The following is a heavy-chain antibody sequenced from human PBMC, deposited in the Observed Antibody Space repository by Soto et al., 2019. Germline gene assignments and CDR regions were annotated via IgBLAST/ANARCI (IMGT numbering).Heavy chain of an antibody. V-gene: IGHV1-69*01. D-gene: IGHD2-2*01. CDR1: GGTFSSYA. CDR2: TIPISGTA. CDR3: ARSQGSSTSLEIYYYYYYGMDV. Sequence: QVQLVQSGAEVKKPGSSVKVSCKASGGTFSSYAISWLRQAPGQGLEWMGGTIPISGTANYAQKCQGRVTITADESTSTVYMGLSSLRYEDTAVYFCARSQGSSTSLEIYYYYYYGMDVWGQGTTVTVSS. J-gene: IGHJ6*02.